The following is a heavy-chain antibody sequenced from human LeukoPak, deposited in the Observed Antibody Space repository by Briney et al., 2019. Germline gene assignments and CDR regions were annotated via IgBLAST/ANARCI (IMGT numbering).Heavy chain of an antibody. CDR1: GYSISSGYY. V-gene: IGHV4-38-2*02. D-gene: IGHD4-17*01. J-gene: IGHJ4*02. CDR3: ARDTVTRSFDY. Sequence: SETLSLTCTVSGYSISSGYYWGWIRQPPGKGLEWIGSIYHSGSTYYNPSLKSRVTISVDTSKNQFSLKLSSVTAADTAVYYCARDTVTRSFDYWGQGTLVTVSS. CDR2: IYHSGST.